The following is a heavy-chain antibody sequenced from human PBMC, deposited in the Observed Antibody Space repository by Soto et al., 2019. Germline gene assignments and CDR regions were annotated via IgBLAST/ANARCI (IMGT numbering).Heavy chain of an antibody. CDR3: ARDSYEQAGFFWFDP. CDR2: INSGGIT. D-gene: IGHD3-3*01. CDR1: GFTVNSNY. J-gene: IGHJ5*02. V-gene: IGHV3-66*01. Sequence: EVQLVESGGGLVQPAGSLRLSCAASGFTVNSNYMSWVRQAPGKGLEWVSLINSGGITYYADSVKGRFTISKDNSKNTLYLQMNSLRAEDTAMYYCARDSYEQAGFFWFDPWGQGTLVTVSS.